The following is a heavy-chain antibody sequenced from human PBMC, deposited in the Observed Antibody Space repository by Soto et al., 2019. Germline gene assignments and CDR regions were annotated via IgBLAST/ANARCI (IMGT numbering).Heavy chain of an antibody. CDR3: TTDSYSTIIVVRFDY. Sequence: PGGSLRLSCAASGFTFSNAWINWVRQAPGKGLEWAGRIKSKTDGGTADFAAPVKGRFAISRDDSKNTVYLQMNSLKTEDTAVYYCTTDSYSTIIVVRFDYWGHGTLVTVS. CDR2: IKSKTDGGTA. CDR1: GFTFSNAW. J-gene: IGHJ4*01. V-gene: IGHV3-15*07. D-gene: IGHD3-22*01.